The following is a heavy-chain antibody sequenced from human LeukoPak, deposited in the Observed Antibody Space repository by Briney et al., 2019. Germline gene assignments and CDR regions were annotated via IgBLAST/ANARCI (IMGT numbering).Heavy chain of an antibody. CDR3: ARGYSIFSRYFFDY. CDR1: GYTFTGYY. V-gene: IGHV1-2*02. CDR2: INPNSGGT. D-gene: IGHD4-11*01. Sequence: ASVKVSCKASGYTFTGYYMHWVRQAPGQGLEWMGWINPNSGGTNYAQKFQGRVTMTRDTSISTAYMELSGLRSDDTAVYYCARGYSIFSRYFFDYWSQGTLVTVSS. J-gene: IGHJ4*02.